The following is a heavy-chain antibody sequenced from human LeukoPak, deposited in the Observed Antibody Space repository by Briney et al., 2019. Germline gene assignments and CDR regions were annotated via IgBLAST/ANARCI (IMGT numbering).Heavy chain of an antibody. CDR3: ARILDSAWGELGY. CDR2: IRSDGSNK. V-gene: IGHV3-30*02. Sequence: PEGSLRLSCAGSGFSFSSHGMHWVRQAPGKGLEWMAFIRSDGSNKYYADSVKGRFTISRDNSKNTLYLQMNSLRAEDTAVYYCARILDSAWGELGYWGQGTLVTVSS. J-gene: IGHJ4*02. D-gene: IGHD6-19*01. CDR1: GFSFSSHG.